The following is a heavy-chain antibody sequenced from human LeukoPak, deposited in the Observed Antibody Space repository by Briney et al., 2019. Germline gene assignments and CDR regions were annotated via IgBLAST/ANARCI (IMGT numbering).Heavy chain of an antibody. CDR1: GFTFSSYE. V-gene: IGHV3-48*03. D-gene: IGHD3-10*02. J-gene: IGHJ6*04. CDR2: ISSSGSTV. CDR3: AELGITMIGGV. Sequence: PGGSLRLSCAASGFTFSSYEMNWVRQAPGKGLEWVSYISSSGSTVYYADSVKGRFTISRDNAKNSLYLQMNSLRAEDTAVYYCAELGITMIGGVWGKGTTVTISS.